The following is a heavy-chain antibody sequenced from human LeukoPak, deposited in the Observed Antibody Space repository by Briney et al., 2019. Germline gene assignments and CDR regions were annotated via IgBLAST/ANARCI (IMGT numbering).Heavy chain of an antibody. CDR3: ARDPLKLGYCSGGSCYGWFDP. Sequence: GGSLRLSCAASGFTFSSYAMHWVRQAPGKGLEWVAVISYDGSNKCYADSVKGRFTISRDNSKNTLYLQMNSLRAEDTAVYYCARDPLKLGYCSGGSCYGWFDPWGQGTLVTVSS. CDR2: ISYDGSNK. CDR1: GFTFSSYA. D-gene: IGHD2-15*01. J-gene: IGHJ5*02. V-gene: IGHV3-30*04.